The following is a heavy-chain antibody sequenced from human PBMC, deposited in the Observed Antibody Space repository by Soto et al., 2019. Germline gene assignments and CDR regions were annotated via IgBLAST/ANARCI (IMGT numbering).Heavy chain of an antibody. J-gene: IGHJ1*01. CDR3: ATGGFKEEVAEYFQD. CDR2: ISYDGNYK. V-gene: IGHV3-30*03. Sequence: QVQLVESGGGVVQPGRSLSLSCAASGFTFSDYGMHWVRQAPGKGLEWVAVISYDGNYKYYADSVKGRFTISRDNSQNTLYVQVNSLRPEDTAVYYCATGGFKEEVAEYFQDWGQGTLVTVSA. CDR1: GFTFSDYG. D-gene: IGHD5-12*01.